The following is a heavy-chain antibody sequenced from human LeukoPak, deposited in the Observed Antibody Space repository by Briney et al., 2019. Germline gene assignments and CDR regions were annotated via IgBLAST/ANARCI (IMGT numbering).Heavy chain of an antibody. Sequence: SETLSLTCTVSGGSISSYYWSWIRQPPGKGLEWIGYMYYSGSTNYNPSLKSRVTISVDTSKNQFSLKLSSVTAADTAVYYCASLYSGSYDTGAFDYFHYWGQGTLVTVSS. V-gene: IGHV4-59*01. CDR2: MYYSGST. J-gene: IGHJ4*02. CDR1: GGSISSYY. CDR3: ASLYSGSYDTGAFDYFHY. D-gene: IGHD1-26*01.